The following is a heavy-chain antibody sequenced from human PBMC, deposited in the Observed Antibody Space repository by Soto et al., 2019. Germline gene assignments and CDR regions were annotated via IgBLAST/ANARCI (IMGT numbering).Heavy chain of an antibody. D-gene: IGHD6-19*01. CDR2: ISAGGGNT. J-gene: IGHJ4*02. CDR3: AKAFYSSDRGEVFDY. Sequence: EAQLLESGGGLVQPGGSLRLSCAASGFTFSTYAMSWVRQAPGKGLEWVSAISAGGGNTYYADSVKGRFTISRDNSKNTLYLQMNSLRAEDTAVYYCAKAFYSSDRGEVFDYWGQGTLVTVSS. CDR1: GFTFSTYA. V-gene: IGHV3-23*01.